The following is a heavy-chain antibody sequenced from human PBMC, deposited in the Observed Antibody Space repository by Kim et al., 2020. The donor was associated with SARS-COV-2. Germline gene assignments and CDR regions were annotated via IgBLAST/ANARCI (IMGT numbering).Heavy chain of an antibody. D-gene: IGHD3-10*01. Sequence: IYAQNFQGRVTMTEDTSTDTAYMELSSLRSDDSAIYYCATNTYYASGSYAFWGQGTLVTVSS. J-gene: IGHJ4*02. V-gene: IGHV1-24*01. CDR3: ATNTYYASGSYAF.